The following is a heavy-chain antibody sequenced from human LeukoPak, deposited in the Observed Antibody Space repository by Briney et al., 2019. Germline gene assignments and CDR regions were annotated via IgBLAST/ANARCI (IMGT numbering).Heavy chain of an antibody. J-gene: IGHJ4*02. V-gene: IGHV1-46*01. Sequence: ASVKVSCKASGYTFTSYYMHWVRQAPGQGLEWMGIINPSGGSTNYAQRFQGRVTMTRDTSTSTVYMELSSLRSEDTAVYYCARAPPSGVRGVISHFDYWGQGTLVTVSS. CDR1: GYTFTSYY. CDR3: ARAPPSGVRGVISHFDY. CDR2: INPSGGST. D-gene: IGHD3-10*01.